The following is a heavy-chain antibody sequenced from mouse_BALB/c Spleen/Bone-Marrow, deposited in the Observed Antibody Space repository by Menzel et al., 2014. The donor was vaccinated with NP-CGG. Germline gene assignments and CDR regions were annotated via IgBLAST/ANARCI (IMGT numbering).Heavy chain of an antibody. D-gene: IGHD2-2*01. Sequence: VQLQQSGAELVKPGASVKLSCTASGFNIIDTYMHWVKQRPEQGLEWIGRIDPANGNTKYDPKFQGKATITADTSSNTAYLQLSSLTSEDTAVYYCARWLGIAYWGQGTLVTVSA. CDR2: IDPANGNT. V-gene: IGHV14-3*02. J-gene: IGHJ3*01. CDR3: ARWLGIAY. CDR1: GFNIIDTY.